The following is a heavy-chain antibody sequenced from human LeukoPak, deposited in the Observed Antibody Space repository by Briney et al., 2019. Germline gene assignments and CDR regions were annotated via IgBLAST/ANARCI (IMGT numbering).Heavy chain of an antibody. CDR3: RLVTMGDY. J-gene: IGHJ4*02. Sequence: ASVKVPCKTYGYTFTDYYMHWVRQAPGQGLEWMGRISLRSGGTNYAQKFQGRVTVARDTSISTVYMELSRLRSDDTAVYYCRLVTMGDYWGQGTLVTVSS. CDR2: ISLRSGGT. D-gene: IGHD4-23*01. CDR1: GYTFTDYY. V-gene: IGHV1-2*06.